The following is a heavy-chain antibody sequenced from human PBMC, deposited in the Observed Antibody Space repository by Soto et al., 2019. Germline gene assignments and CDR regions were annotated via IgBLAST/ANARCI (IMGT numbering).Heavy chain of an antibody. CDR2: IYYSGST. J-gene: IGHJ6*02. CDR3: ARADSSGMDV. CDR1: GGSISSGGYY. V-gene: IGHV4-31*03. Sequence: SETLSVTCTVSGGSISSGGYYWSWIRQHPGKGLEWIGYIYYSGSTYYNPSLKSRVTISIDTSKNQFSLKLSSVTAADTSVFYCARADSSGMDVWGQGTTVTVSS.